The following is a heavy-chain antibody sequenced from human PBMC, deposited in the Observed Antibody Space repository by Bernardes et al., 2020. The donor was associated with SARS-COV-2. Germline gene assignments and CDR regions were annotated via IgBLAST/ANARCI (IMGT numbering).Heavy chain of an antibody. CDR2: TYYRSKWYN. CDR1: WDSVSSNSAS. J-gene: IGHJ5*02. CDR3: ARVAVAGTDWFDP. Sequence: QTRSLTGAISWDSVSSNSASWSLLRQSPSRGLEWLGRTYYRSKWYNDYAVSVKGRITINPDTSKNQFSLQLNSVTPEDTAVYYCARVAVAGTDWFDPWGQGTLVTVSS. V-gene: IGHV6-1*01. D-gene: IGHD6-19*01.